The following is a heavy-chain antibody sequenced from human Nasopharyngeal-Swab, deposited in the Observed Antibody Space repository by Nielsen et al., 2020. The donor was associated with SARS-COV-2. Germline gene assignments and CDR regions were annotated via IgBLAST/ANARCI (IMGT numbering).Heavy chain of an antibody. CDR3: TTDQGSGWFFI. V-gene: IGHV3-15*01. J-gene: IGHJ4*02. D-gene: IGHD6-19*01. CDR2: IKSKTDGGTT. CDR1: GFPFSSAW. Sequence: LSLTCAASGFPFSSAWMSWVRQAPGKGLEWVGRIKSKTDGGTTDYAAPVKGRFTISRDDSKNTLYLQMNSLKTEDTAVYYCTTDQGSGWFFIWGQGTLVTVSS.